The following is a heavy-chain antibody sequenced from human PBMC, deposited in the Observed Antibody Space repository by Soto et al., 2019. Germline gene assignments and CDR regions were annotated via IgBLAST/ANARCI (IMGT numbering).Heavy chain of an antibody. CDR1: GFTFSSYG. J-gene: IGHJ4*02. CDR2: ISYDGSNK. D-gene: IGHD3-22*01. Sequence: QVQLVESGGGVVQPGRSLRLSCAASGFTFSSYGMHWVRQAPGMGLEWVAVISYDGSNKYYADSVKGRFTISRDNSKNTLYLQMNSLRAEDTAVYYCAKDAYDSFDYWGQGTLVTVSS. CDR3: AKDAYDSFDY. V-gene: IGHV3-30*18.